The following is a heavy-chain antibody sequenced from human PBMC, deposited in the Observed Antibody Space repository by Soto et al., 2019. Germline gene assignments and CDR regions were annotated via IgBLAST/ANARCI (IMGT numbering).Heavy chain of an antibody. CDR2: VSHDGRNT. J-gene: IGHJ4*02. CDR3: AKGGRQWLVTSDFNY. D-gene: IGHD6-19*01. Sequence: VPLVESGGGVVQPGRSLRLPFAAPGSTFGDYAMNWARQAPGKGLEWVAVVSHDGRNTHYADSVKGRFTISRDSSKNTVSLEMTSLRAEDTAVYYCAKGGRQWLVTSDFNYWGQGALVTVSS. V-gene: IGHV3-30*18. CDR1: GSTFGDYA.